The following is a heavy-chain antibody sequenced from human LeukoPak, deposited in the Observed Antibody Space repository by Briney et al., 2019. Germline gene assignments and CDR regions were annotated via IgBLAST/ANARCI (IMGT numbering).Heavy chain of an antibody. CDR2: ISYDGSNK. CDR3: ARQKDDTAMVSCYFDY. J-gene: IGHJ4*02. V-gene: IGHV3-30-3*01. CDR1: GFTFSSYA. D-gene: IGHD5-18*01. Sequence: GGSPRLSCAASGFTFSSYAMHWVRQAPGKGLEWVAVISYDGSNKYYADSVKGRFTISRDNSKNTLYLQMNSLRAEDTAVYYCARQKDDTAMVSCYFDYWGQGTLVTVSS.